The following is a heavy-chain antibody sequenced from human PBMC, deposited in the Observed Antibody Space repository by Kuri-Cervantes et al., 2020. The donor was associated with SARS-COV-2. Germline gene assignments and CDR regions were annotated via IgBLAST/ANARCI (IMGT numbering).Heavy chain of an antibody. CDR1: GFTFSSYW. Sequence: LSLTCAASGFTFSSYWMSWVRQAPGKGLEWVANIKKDGSEKYYVDSVKGRFTISRDNAKNSLYLPMNSLRAEDTAVYYCASDVGMVRGVPYYYYGMDVWGQGTTVTVSS. J-gene: IGHJ6*02. V-gene: IGHV3-7*01. CDR3: ASDVGMVRGVPYYYYGMDV. CDR2: IKKDGSEK. D-gene: IGHD3-10*01.